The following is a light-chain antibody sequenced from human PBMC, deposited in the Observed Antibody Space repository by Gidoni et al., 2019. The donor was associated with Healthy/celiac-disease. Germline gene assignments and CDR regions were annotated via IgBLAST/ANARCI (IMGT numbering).Light chain of an antibody. Sequence: EIVLTQSPATLSLSPGERATLPCRASQSVSSYLAWYQQKPGQAPRLLIYDASNSATGIPARFSGSWSGTDFTLTISSLEPEDFAVYYCQQRSNWPPWTFGQGTKVEIK. V-gene: IGKV3-11*01. CDR2: DAS. CDR1: QSVSSY. J-gene: IGKJ1*01. CDR3: QQRSNWPPWT.